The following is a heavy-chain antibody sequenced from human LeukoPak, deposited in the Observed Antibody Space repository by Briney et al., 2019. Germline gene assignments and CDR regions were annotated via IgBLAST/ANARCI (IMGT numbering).Heavy chain of an antibody. V-gene: IGHV3-30*02. CDR1: GFTFSSYG. D-gene: IGHD3-10*01. Sequence: GGSLRLSCAASGFTFSSYGMHWVRQAPGKGLEWVAFIRYDGSNKYYADSVKGRFTISRDYSKNTLYLQMNSLRTEETAVYYCAKGPAMVRGTFDPWGQGTLVTVSS. CDR3: AKGPAMVRGTFDP. J-gene: IGHJ5*02. CDR2: IRYDGSNK.